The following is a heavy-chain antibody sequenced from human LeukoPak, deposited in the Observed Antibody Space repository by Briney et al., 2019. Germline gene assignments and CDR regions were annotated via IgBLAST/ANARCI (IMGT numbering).Heavy chain of an antibody. CDR3: ARLGASLEWDSGSFPDY. J-gene: IGHJ4*02. Sequence: GSLRLSCAASGFTLSSYAMSWVRQAPGKGLEWIGSIFYAGNTYYNPSLTSRVTISADTSKNQFSLELRFVTAADTAVYYCARLGASLEWDSGSFPDYWGQGTLVTVSS. D-gene: IGHD3-10*01. CDR2: IFYAGNT. CDR1: GFTLSSYA. V-gene: IGHV4-59*04.